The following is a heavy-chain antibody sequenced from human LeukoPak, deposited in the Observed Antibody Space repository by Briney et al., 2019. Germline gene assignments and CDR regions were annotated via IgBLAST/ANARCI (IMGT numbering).Heavy chain of an antibody. CDR1: GFTFSSYA. CDR2: ISGSGGST. V-gene: IGHV3-23*01. J-gene: IGHJ4*02. CDR3: AKVGDSGWSSWYYFDY. Sequence: SGGSLRLSCAASGFTFSSYAMSWVRQAPGKGLEWVSAISGSGGSTYYADSVKGRFTISRDNSKNTLYLQMNSLRAEDTAVYYCAKVGDSGWSSWYYFDYWGQGTLVTVSS. D-gene: IGHD6-19*01.